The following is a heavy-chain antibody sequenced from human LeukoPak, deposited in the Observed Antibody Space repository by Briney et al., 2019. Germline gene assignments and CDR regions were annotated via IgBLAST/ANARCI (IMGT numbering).Heavy chain of an antibody. D-gene: IGHD3-22*01. Sequence: ASVKVSCKASGYTFTSYAMHWVRQAPGQRLEWMGWINPNSGGTNYAQKFQGRVTMTRDTSISTAYMELSRLRSDDTAVYYCARSYYYDSSGVDYWGQGTLVTVSS. J-gene: IGHJ4*02. V-gene: IGHV1-2*02. CDR3: ARSYYYDSSGVDY. CDR2: INPNSGGT. CDR1: GYTFTSYA.